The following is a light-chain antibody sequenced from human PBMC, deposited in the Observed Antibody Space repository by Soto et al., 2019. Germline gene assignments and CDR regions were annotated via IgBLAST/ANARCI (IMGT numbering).Light chain of an antibody. CDR2: DAS. CDR3: QHYNSYSEA. Sequence: DIQMTQSPSTLSASVGDRVIITCRASQSIIDYLAWYQQKPGKAPKLLIYDASNLESGVPSTFSGSGSGTEFTLTISSLQPDDFATYYCQHYNSYSEAFGQGTKVDI. J-gene: IGKJ1*01. CDR1: QSIIDY. V-gene: IGKV1-5*01.